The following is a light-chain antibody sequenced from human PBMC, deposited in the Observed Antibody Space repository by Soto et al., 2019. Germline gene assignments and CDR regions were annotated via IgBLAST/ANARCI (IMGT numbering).Light chain of an antibody. CDR3: QSYDTTLSGSHVV. J-gene: IGLJ2*01. CDR1: SSNIGAGFD. Sequence: QPVLTQPPSVSGAPGQRVTISCTGSSSNIGAGFDVHWYQQLPRTAPKLLIYRNSNRPSGVPDRFSGSKSGTTASLAITGLQAEDEADYYCQSYDTTLSGSHVVFGGGTKLTVL. CDR2: RNS. V-gene: IGLV1-40*01.